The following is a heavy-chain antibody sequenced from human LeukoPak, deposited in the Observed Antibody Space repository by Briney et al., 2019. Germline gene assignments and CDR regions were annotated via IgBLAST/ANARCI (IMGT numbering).Heavy chain of an antibody. CDR3: ARDKYYYDSSGYQDY. Sequence: ASVKVSCKASGYTFTSYGISWVRQAPGQGLEWMGWISAYNGNTNYAQKLQGRVTMTTDTSTSTDYMELRSLRSDDTAVYYCARDKYYYDSSGYQDYWGQGTLVTVSS. D-gene: IGHD3-22*01. V-gene: IGHV1-18*01. J-gene: IGHJ4*02. CDR1: GYTFTSYG. CDR2: ISAYNGNT.